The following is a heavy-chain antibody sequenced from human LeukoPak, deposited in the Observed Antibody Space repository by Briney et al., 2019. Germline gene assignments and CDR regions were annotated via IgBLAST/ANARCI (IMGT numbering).Heavy chain of an antibody. Sequence: PGGSLRLSCAASGFTFSSYGMHWVRQAPGKGLEWVAVISYGGSNKYYADSVKGRFTISRDNSKNTLYLQMNSLRAEDTAVYYCAKDYCSSTSCYDYWGQGTLVTVSS. CDR3: AKDYCSSTSCYDY. D-gene: IGHD2-2*01. CDR2: ISYGGSNK. V-gene: IGHV3-30*18. J-gene: IGHJ4*02. CDR1: GFTFSSYG.